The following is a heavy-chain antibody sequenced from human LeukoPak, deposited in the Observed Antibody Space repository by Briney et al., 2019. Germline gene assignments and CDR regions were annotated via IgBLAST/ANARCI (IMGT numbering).Heavy chain of an antibody. CDR3: ARATIVVVPAARRGVGPWFDP. D-gene: IGHD2-2*01. Sequence: GASVKVSCKASGYTFTSYYMHWVRQAPGQGLEWMGIINPSGGSTSYAQKFQGRVTMTRDTSTSTVYMELSSLRSEDTAGYYCARATIVVVPAARRGVGPWFDPWGQGTLVTVSS. CDR1: GYTFTSYY. V-gene: IGHV1-46*01. J-gene: IGHJ5*02. CDR2: INPSGGST.